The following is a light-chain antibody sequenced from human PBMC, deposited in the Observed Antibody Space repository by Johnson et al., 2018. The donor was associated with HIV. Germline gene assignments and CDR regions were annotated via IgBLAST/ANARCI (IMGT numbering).Light chain of an antibody. CDR3: GTWDSSLTAYV. V-gene: IGLV1-51*01. J-gene: IGLJ1*01. CDR1: SSTIGNNY. CDR2: DNN. Sequence: SVLTQPPSVSAAPRQKVTISCSGHSSTIGNNYVSWYKHFPGTAPKLLIYDNNKRPSGIPARFSGSKSRPSATLALPRLQTWDGADYYCGTWDSSLTAYVFGTGTKVTVL.